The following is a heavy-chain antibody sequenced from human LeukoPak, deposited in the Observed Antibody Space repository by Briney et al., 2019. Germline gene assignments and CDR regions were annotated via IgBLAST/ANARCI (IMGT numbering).Heavy chain of an antibody. V-gene: IGHV3-21*01. Sequence: PGGSLRLSCAASGFTFSSYSMNWVRQAPGKGLEWVSFISSSSGFIYYAGSVKGRFTISRDNARNSLYLQMNSLRAEDTAVYYCARDRVGRGYSGYVDAFDIWGQGTMVTVSS. CDR3: ARDRVGRGYSGYVDAFDI. CDR2: ISSSSGFI. D-gene: IGHD5-12*01. J-gene: IGHJ3*02. CDR1: GFTFSSYS.